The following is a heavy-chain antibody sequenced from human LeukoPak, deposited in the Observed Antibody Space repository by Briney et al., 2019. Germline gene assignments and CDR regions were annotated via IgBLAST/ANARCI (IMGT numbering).Heavy chain of an antibody. CDR1: GFTFISYW. CDR3: AREVAAAVVTHFDF. D-gene: IGHD5-18*01. Sequence: GGSLRLSCAASGFTFISYWMSWVRQAPGKGLEWVANIKQDGSEEYYVDSVKGRFIISRDNAKNSLYLQMNSLRAEDTAVYYCAREVAAAVVTHFDFWGQGTLVTVSS. J-gene: IGHJ4*02. V-gene: IGHV3-7*04. CDR2: IKQDGSEE.